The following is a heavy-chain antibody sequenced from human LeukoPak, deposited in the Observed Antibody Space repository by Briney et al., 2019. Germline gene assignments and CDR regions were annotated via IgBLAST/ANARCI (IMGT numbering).Heavy chain of an antibody. CDR1: GFTFSSYA. D-gene: IGHD6-13*01. Sequence: ESGGSLRLSCAASGFTFSSYAMHWVRQAPGKGLEWVAVISYDGSNKYYADSVKGRFTISRDNSKNTLYLQMNSLRAEDTAVYYCASPGHSSSWYHYFDYWGQGTLVTVSS. V-gene: IGHV3-30-3*01. J-gene: IGHJ4*02. CDR2: ISYDGSNK. CDR3: ASPGHSSSWYHYFDY.